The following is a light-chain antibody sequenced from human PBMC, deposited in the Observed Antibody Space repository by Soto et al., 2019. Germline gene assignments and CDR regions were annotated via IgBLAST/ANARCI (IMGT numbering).Light chain of an antibody. CDR2: AAS. CDR3: HQTDSIPET. CDR1: QSISLF. V-gene: IGKV1-39*01. J-gene: IGKJ1*01. Sequence: DIQMTQSPSSLSASVGDTVTITCRASQSISLFLNWYQQKPGKAPKLLIYAASSLQSGVPSRFSGNGSGTDFTLTNSSLHPEDFATYYCHQTDSIPETFGQGTKVEI.